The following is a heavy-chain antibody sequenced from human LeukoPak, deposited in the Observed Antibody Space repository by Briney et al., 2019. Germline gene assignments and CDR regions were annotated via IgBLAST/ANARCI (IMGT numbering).Heavy chain of an antibody. CDR2: ITSSSSCI. J-gene: IGHJ4*02. CDR3: ARDSPYCTSSDCYLDY. Sequence: GGSLRLSCAVSGFTFNTYTMSWVRQAPGKGLEWVSSITSSSSCIFYADSVKGRFTISRDNAKNSLFLQMNSLRAEDTAVYYCARDSPYCTSSDCYLDYWGQGTLVTVSS. CDR1: GFTFNTYT. V-gene: IGHV3-21*01. D-gene: IGHD2-2*01.